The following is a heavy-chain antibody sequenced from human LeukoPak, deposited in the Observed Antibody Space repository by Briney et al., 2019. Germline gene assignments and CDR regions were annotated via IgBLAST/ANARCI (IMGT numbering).Heavy chain of an antibody. CDR1: GGSFSGYY. V-gene: IGHV4-34*01. CDR3: ARVDSSGWYDAFDI. Sequence: SETLSLTCAVYGGSFSGYYWSWIRQPPGKGLEWIGEINHSGSTNYNPSLKSRVTISVDTSKNQFSLKLSSVTAADTAVYYCARVDSSGWYDAFDIWGQGTMVTVSS. D-gene: IGHD6-19*01. CDR2: INHSGST. J-gene: IGHJ3*02.